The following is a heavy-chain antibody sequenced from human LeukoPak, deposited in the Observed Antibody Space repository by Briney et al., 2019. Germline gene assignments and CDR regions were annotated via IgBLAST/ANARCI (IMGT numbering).Heavy chain of an antibody. Sequence: SVMVSCKASGGTFSSYAISWVRQAPGQGLEWMGRIIPILGIANYAQKFQGRVTITADKSTSTAYMELSSLRSEDTAVYYCARGRFSYDSSGYPKPHYFDYWGQGTLVTVSS. V-gene: IGHV1-69*04. J-gene: IGHJ4*02. CDR2: IIPILGIA. CDR3: ARGRFSYDSSGYPKPHYFDY. CDR1: GGTFSSYA. D-gene: IGHD3-22*01.